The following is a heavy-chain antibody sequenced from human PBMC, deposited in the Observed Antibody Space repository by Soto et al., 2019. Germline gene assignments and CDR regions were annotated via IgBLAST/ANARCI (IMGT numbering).Heavy chain of an antibody. CDR2: MNPNSGNT. Sequence: GASVKVSCKASGYTFTSYDINCVRQATGQGLEWMGWMNPNSGNTGYAQKFQGRVTMTRNTSISTAYMELSSLRSEDTAVYYCARFGGSGSFFYYYYYMDVWGKGTTVTVSS. CDR3: ARFGGSGSFFYYYYYMDV. D-gene: IGHD3-10*01. CDR1: GYTFTSYD. V-gene: IGHV1-8*01. J-gene: IGHJ6*03.